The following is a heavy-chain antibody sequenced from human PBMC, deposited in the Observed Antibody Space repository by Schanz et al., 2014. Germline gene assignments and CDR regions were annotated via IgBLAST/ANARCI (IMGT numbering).Heavy chain of an antibody. CDR3: ARDKGGYYPFDY. J-gene: IGHJ4*02. D-gene: IGHD3-22*01. Sequence: QVQLVESGGGLVKPGGSLRLSCAASGFTFSDYYMTWMRQAPGKGLEWVSSISSTSSYIFYADSVKGRFTISRDNAKNSLYLQMNSLRAEDTAVYYCARDKGGYYPFDYWGQGSLXTVSS. CDR2: ISSTSSYI. V-gene: IGHV3-11*06. CDR1: GFTFSDYY.